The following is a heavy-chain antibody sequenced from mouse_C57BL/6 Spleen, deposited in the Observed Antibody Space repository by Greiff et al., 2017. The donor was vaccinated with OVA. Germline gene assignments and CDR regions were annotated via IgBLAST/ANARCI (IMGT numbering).Heavy chain of an antibody. V-gene: IGHV5-17*01. CDR2: ISSGSSTI. CDR3: ARQSFSYYYAMDY. CDR1: GFTFSDYG. D-gene: IGHD1-3*01. Sequence: EVKVVESGGGLVKPGGSLKLSCAASGFTFSDYGMHWVRQAPEKGLEWVAYISSGSSTIYYADTVKGRFTISRDNAKNTLFLQMTSLRSEDTAMYYCARQSFSYYYAMDYWGQGTSVTVSS. J-gene: IGHJ4*01.